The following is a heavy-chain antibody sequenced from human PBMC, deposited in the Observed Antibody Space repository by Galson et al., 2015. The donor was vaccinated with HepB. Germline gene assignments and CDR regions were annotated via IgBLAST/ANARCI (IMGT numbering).Heavy chain of an antibody. V-gene: IGHV2-5*02. J-gene: IGHJ4*02. CDR3: ARSSGGYSTSGFCWGFDF. Sequence: PALVKPTQTLTLPCTFSGFSLTTRGMAVAWIRQPPGKALEWLALIYWDDDRRYSPSLKSRLTITKDTSKNQVVLTMTNMDPVDTATYFCARSSGGYSTSGFCWGFDFWGQGTLVTVSS. CDR1: GFSLTTRGMA. D-gene: IGHD2-8*01. CDR2: IYWDDDR.